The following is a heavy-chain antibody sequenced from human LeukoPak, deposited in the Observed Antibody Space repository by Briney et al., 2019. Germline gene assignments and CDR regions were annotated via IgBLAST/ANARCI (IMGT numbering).Heavy chain of an antibody. CDR3: ARQTGESTNFDN. Sequence: GGSLSLSCAASGFTVRTTKISWVRQAPGKGREWVSAIYSGGTTYYADSVKGRFTISRDNSKNMLYLLMNSLRAEDTAMYHCARQTGESTNFDNWGQGTLVTVSS. D-gene: IGHD2-2*01. V-gene: IGHV3-66*04. CDR1: GFTVRTTK. CDR2: IYSGGTT. J-gene: IGHJ4*02.